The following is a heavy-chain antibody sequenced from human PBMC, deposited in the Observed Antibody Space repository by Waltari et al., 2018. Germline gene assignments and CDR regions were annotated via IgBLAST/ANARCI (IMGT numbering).Heavy chain of an antibody. CDR3: ATGDYRGSGVPEY. J-gene: IGHJ4*02. V-gene: IGHV3-23*01. Sequence: EVQLLESGGGLVQPGGSLRLSCVVSEFPFSDYAMSWVRQAPGKGLGGVSAIRDTGDETNYAGPVKGRFTISRDNSKNTLYLQMNSLRVDDTAVYYCATGDYRGSGVPEYWGQGTLVTVSS. D-gene: IGHD3-10*01. CDR1: EFPFSDYA. CDR2: IRDTGDET.